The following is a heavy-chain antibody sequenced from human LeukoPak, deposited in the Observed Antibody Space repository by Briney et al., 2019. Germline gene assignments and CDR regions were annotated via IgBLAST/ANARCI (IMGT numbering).Heavy chain of an antibody. CDR1: GFTFSSYG. Sequence: GGSLRLSCAASGFTFSSYGMHWVRQAPGKGLEWVAFIRYDGSNKYDADSVKGRFTISRDNSKNTLYLQMNSLRAEDTAVYYCAKVDSSGWYYYYYYYYMDVWGKGTTVTVSS. CDR2: IRYDGSNK. J-gene: IGHJ6*03. D-gene: IGHD6-19*01. V-gene: IGHV3-30*02. CDR3: AKVDSSGWYYYYYYYYMDV.